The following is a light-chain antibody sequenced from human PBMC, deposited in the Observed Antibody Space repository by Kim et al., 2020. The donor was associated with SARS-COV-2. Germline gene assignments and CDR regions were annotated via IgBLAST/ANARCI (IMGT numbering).Light chain of an antibody. CDR3: QQTGNPRT. CDR2: GAS. Sequence: SLSPGERAPFSWRGRKVVSSFFWWYQQKPVEAPRLLLYGASSRATSIPDRCCGSGCGTDFILTISRLYAEYFVVYYCQQTGNPRTFGQGTKVDIK. V-gene: IGKV3-20*01. CDR1: KVVSSFF. J-gene: IGKJ1*01.